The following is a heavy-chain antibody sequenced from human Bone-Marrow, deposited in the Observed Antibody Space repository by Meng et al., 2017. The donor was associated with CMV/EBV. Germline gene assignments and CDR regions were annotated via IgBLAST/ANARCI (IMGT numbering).Heavy chain of an antibody. V-gene: IGHV4-39*07. CDR3: ARDDRVVPGRYYGMDV. Sequence: SETLSLTCTGSGGSISSSSDYWGWIRQPPGKGREWIGSIYYSGSTYYNPSLKSRVTISVDTSKNQSSLKLSSVTAADTAVYYCARDDRVVPGRYYGMDVWGQGTTVTVSS. J-gene: IGHJ6*02. D-gene: IGHD2-2*01. CDR1: GGSISSSSDY. CDR2: IYYSGST.